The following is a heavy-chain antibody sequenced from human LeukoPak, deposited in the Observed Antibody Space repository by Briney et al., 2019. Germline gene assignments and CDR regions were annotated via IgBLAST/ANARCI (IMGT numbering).Heavy chain of an antibody. Sequence: SETLSLTCTVSGGSIISTDDYWGWIRQPPGKGPEWIGSIYYTGSTYHNPSLKSRVTISEDPSKNQFSLKLRSVTAADTAVYYCARPNIRYCSGGACSNDGSDYWGQGTLVTVSS. D-gene: IGHD2-15*01. J-gene: IGHJ4*02. CDR2: IYYTGST. CDR3: ARPNIRYCSGGACSNDGSDY. V-gene: IGHV4-39*07. CDR1: GGSIISTDDY.